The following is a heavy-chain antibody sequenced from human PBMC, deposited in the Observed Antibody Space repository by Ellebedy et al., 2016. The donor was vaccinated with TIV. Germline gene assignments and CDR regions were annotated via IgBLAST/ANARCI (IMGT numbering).Heavy chain of an antibody. CDR1: GFTFSSYV. D-gene: IGHD6-19*01. Sequence: GESLKISCAASGFTFSSYVMSWVRQAPGKGLEWVSAISGSGGSTYYADSVKGRFTISRDNSKNTLYLQMNSLRAEDTAVYYCARVGPPGLIAVAGKGFDYWGQGTLVTVSS. CDR3: ARVGPPGLIAVAGKGFDY. V-gene: IGHV3-23*01. J-gene: IGHJ4*02. CDR2: ISGSGGST.